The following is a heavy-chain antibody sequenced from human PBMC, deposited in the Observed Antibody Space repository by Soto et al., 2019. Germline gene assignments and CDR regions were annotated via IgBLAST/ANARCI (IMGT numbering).Heavy chain of an antibody. Sequence: EVQLLESGGGLVQPGGSLRLSCAASGFTFSSYAMSWVRQAPGKGLEWVSAISGSGGSTYYADSVKGRFTISRDNSNNTLCLQMNSLRAEDTAVYYCAKDQSPVVTPQGYWGQGTLVTVSS. CDR1: GFTFSSYA. CDR3: AKDQSPVVTPQGY. CDR2: ISGSGGST. V-gene: IGHV3-23*01. J-gene: IGHJ4*02. D-gene: IGHD2-15*01.